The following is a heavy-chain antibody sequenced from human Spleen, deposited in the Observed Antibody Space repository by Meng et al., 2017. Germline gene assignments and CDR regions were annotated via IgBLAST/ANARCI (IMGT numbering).Heavy chain of an antibody. CDR3: ARDLVAYCGGDCFKPYWYFDL. V-gene: IGHV3-43D*04. Sequence: GESLKISCAASGFTFDDYAMHWVRQAPGKGLEWVSLISWDGGSTYYADSVKGRFTISRDNAKNTLYLQMNSLRAEDTAVYYCARDLVAYCGGDCFKPYWYFDLWGRGTLVTVSS. D-gene: IGHD2-21*02. J-gene: IGHJ2*01. CDR2: ISWDGGST. CDR1: GFTFDDYA.